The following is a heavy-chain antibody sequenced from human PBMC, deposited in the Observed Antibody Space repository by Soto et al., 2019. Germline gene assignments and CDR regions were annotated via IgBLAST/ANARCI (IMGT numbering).Heavy chain of an antibody. CDR2: IYYGGST. V-gene: IGHV4-59*08. D-gene: IGHD2-21*01. CDR1: GGSISSYY. Sequence: SETLSVTCTVSGGSISSYYWSWSRQPPGKGLEWIGYIYYGGSTSYNPSLKSRVTISLETSKSQFSLRLNSVTAADTAVYYCARLDAYYLSLVPWGPGTLVTVPS. J-gene: IGHJ5*02. CDR3: ARLDAYYLSLVP.